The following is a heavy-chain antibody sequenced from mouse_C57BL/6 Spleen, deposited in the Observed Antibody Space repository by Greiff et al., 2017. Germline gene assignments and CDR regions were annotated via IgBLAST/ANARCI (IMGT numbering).Heavy chain of an antibody. Sequence: QVQLQQPGAELVMPGASVKLSCKASGYTFTSYWMHWVKQRPGQGLEWIGEIDPSDSYTNYNQKFKGKSTLTVDRSSSTDYMQLSSLTSEDSAVYYCARNYGNYYFDYWGQGTTLTVSS. V-gene: IGHV1-69*01. CDR2: IDPSDSYT. J-gene: IGHJ2*01. CDR1: GYTFTSYW. CDR3: ARNYGNYYFDY. D-gene: IGHD2-1*01.